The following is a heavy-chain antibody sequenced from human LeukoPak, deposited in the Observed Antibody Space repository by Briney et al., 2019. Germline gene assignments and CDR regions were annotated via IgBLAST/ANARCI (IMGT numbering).Heavy chain of an antibody. J-gene: IGHJ4*02. CDR1: GFTFSSYA. CDR3: AKTTVTTTPQTFFDY. D-gene: IGHD4-17*01. V-gene: IGHV3-23*01. CDR2: ISASGGST. Sequence: PGGSLRLSCAASGFTFSSYAMSWVRQAPVKGLEWVSSISASGGSTYYADSVKGRFSISRDNSKNTLYLQMNSLRAEDTAVYYCAKTTVTTTPQTFFDYWGQGTLVTVSS.